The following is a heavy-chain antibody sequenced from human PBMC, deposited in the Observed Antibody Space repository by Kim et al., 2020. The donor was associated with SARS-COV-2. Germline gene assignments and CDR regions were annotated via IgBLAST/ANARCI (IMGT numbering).Heavy chain of an antibody. CDR2: ISYDGSNK. J-gene: IGHJ6*02. V-gene: IGHV3-30*04. CDR1: GFTFSSYA. CDR3: ARAAFLHYYGSGSLYYYGMDV. D-gene: IGHD3-10*01. Sequence: GGSLRLSCAASGFTFSSYAMHWVRQAPGKGLEWVAVISYDGSNKYYADSVKGRFTISRDNSKNTLYLQMNSLRAEDTAVYYCARAAFLHYYGSGSLYYYGMDVWGQGTTVTVSS.